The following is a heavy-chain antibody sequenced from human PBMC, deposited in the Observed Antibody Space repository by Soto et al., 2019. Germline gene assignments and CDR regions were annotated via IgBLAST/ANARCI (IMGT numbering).Heavy chain of an antibody. CDR3: AKAGRHTRNYAFDI. CDR2: TYYRSKWYN. D-gene: IGHD3-10*01. CDR1: GDSVSSNSAA. V-gene: IGHV6-1*01. Sequence: SQTLSLTCAISGDSVSSNSAAWNWIRQSPSRGLEWLGRTYYRSKWYNDYAVSVKSRITINPDTSKNQFSLQLNSVTPEDTAVYYCAKAGRHTRNYAFDIWGQGTMVTVSS. J-gene: IGHJ3*02.